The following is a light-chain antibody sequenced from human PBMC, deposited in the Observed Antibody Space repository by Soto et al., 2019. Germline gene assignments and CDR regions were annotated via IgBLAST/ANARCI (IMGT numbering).Light chain of an antibody. Sequence: DIQMTQSPSSVSASVGDRVTITCRASQDISRWLAWYQQKPGKTPKLLIYTASSLQSGVPSRFSGSGSGTDFTLTISSLQPEDFATYYCQQANSFPGTFGQGTKLEIK. V-gene: IGKV1-12*01. CDR1: QDISRW. CDR2: TAS. J-gene: IGKJ2*01. CDR3: QQANSFPGT.